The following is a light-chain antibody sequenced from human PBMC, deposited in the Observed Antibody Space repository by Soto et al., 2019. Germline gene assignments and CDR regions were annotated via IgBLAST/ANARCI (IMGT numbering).Light chain of an antibody. Sequence: EIVLTQSPGTLSLSPGERATLSCRASQSVSSSYLAWYQQKPGQAPRLLIYCASSRATGIPDRFSRSGSGTDFTLTISRLEPDDFEVYYCQQYGSPPFGFGPGTKVDIK. CDR3: QQYGSPPFG. V-gene: IGKV3-20*01. CDR1: QSVSSSY. CDR2: CAS. J-gene: IGKJ3*01.